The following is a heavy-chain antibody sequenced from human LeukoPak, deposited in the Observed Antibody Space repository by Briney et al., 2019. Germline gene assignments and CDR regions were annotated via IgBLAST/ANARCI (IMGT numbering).Heavy chain of an antibody. Sequence: ASVKVSCKASGYTFTGYHIHWVRQAPGQGLEWMGLINPYSGDTNFAQKFQGRVTMTRDTSITTAYMDLSSLTPDDTAVYFCARDQGNLTRGWYTGYWDQGTQVTVSS. D-gene: IGHD6-19*01. CDR3: ARDQGNLTRGWYTGY. CDR1: GYTFTGYH. J-gene: IGHJ4*02. V-gene: IGHV1-2*06. CDR2: INPYSGDT.